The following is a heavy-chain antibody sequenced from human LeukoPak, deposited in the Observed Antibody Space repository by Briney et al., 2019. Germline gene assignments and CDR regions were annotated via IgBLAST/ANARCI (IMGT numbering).Heavy chain of an antibody. Sequence: GGSLRLSCAASGFTFSSYAMHWVRQAQGKGLEWVAVISYDGSNKYYADSVKGRFTISRDNSKNTLYLQMNSLRAEDTAVYYCARGESRGDLTHFDYWGQGTLVTVSS. CDR3: ARGESRGDLTHFDY. J-gene: IGHJ4*02. CDR1: GFTFSSYA. V-gene: IGHV3-30*04. D-gene: IGHD4-17*01. CDR2: ISYDGSNK.